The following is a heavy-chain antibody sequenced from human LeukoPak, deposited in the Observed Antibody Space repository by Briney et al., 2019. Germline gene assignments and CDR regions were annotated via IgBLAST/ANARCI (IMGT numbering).Heavy chain of an antibody. J-gene: IGHJ5*02. CDR1: GFTFSSYS. CDR2: ISSSGSTI. Sequence: GGSLRLSCAASGFTFSSYSMNWVRQAPGKGLEWVSYISSSGSTIYYADSVKGRFTISRDNAKNSLYLQMNSLRAEDTAVYYCARGSGYYPTAPNWFDPWGQGTLVTVSS. D-gene: IGHD3-22*01. V-gene: IGHV3-48*04. CDR3: ARGSGYYPTAPNWFDP.